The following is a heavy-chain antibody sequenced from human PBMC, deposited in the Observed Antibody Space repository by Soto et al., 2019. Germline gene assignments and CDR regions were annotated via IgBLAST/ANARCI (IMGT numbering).Heavy chain of an antibody. D-gene: IGHD3-22*01. Sequence: GSLRLSCESSGFTFSNYWMSWVRQAPGKGLEWVANIKQDGSERYYVDSVKGRFTISRDNAKNALYLQMDSLRVEDTAVYYCGRDVGDFYCDNTGCNIYCCQRSRVSVS. CDR2: IKQDGSER. CDR3: GRDVGDFYCDNTGCNIY. CDR1: GFTFSNYW. V-gene: IGHV3-7*01. J-gene: IGHJ4*02.